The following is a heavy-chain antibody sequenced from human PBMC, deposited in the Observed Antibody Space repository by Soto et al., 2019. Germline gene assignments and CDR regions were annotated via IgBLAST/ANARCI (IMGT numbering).Heavy chain of an antibody. CDR3: ANTLRSTWPGDAFDI. Sequence: QVQLVESGGGVVQPGRSLRLSCAASGFTFSHYVMHWVRQAPGKGLEWVAVISYDGTNEDFADSVKGRFTISRDNSKNTLYLQMNSLRPEDTAMFYCANTLRSTWPGDAFDIWGQGTMVTVSS. CDR1: GFTFSHYV. J-gene: IGHJ3*02. CDR2: ISYDGTNE. D-gene: IGHD6-13*01. V-gene: IGHV3-30*18.